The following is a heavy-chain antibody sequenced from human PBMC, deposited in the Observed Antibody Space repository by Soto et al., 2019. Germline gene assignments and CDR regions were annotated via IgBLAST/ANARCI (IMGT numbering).Heavy chain of an antibody. V-gene: IGHV4-59*01. CDR3: ARDRIAARLGDYYYGMDV. Sequence: PSETLSLTCTVSGGSISSYYWSWIRQPPGKGLEWIGYIYYSGSTNYNPSLKSRVTISVDTSKNQFSLKLSSVTAADTAVYYCARDRIAARLGDYYYGMDVWGQGTTVTVSS. CDR2: IYYSGST. D-gene: IGHD6-6*01. J-gene: IGHJ6*02. CDR1: GGSISSYY.